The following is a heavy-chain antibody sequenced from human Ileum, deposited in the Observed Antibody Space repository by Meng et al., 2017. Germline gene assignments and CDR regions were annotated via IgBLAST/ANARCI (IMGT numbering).Heavy chain of an antibody. D-gene: IGHD3-22*01. CDR3: VREDSSGYWAY. V-gene: IGHV1-3*01. CDR1: TFASRH. CDR2: IIAGSGST. J-gene: IGHJ4*02. Sequence: AQFVQQGEEVTGRRAAVSVAGNTFASRHIQWARQAAGQRLEWMGWIIAGSGSTRYSQKFQGRITITRDTSANIAYMDLSSLRFEDTAVYYCVREDSSGYWAYWGQGTLVTVSS.